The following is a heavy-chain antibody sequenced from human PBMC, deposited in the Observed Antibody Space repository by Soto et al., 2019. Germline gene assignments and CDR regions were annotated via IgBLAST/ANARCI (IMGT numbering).Heavy chain of an antibody. CDR1: GGTFSSYA. J-gene: IGHJ5*02. V-gene: IGHV1-69*05. D-gene: IGHD6-19*01. CDR2: IIPIFGTT. Sequence: ASVKVSCKASGGTFSSYAISWVRQAPGQGLEWMGGIIPIFGTTNYAQKLQGRVTMTTDESTSTAYMELRSLRSDDTAVYYCARDAVAGKRNWFDPWGQGTLVNVSS. CDR3: ARDAVAGKRNWFDP.